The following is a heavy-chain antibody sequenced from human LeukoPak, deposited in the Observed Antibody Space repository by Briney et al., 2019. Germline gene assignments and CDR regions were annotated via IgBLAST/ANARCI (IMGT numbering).Heavy chain of an antibody. Sequence: ASVKVSCKASGYIFTGYYMHWVRQAPGQGLEWMGRINPNSGGTNYAQKFQGRVTMTRDTSISTAYMELSRLRSDDTAVYYCARTRTIVGAKGFDYWGQGTLVTVSS. CDR2: INPNSGGT. V-gene: IGHV1-2*06. CDR1: GYIFTGYY. CDR3: ARTRTIVGAKGFDY. J-gene: IGHJ4*02. D-gene: IGHD1-26*01.